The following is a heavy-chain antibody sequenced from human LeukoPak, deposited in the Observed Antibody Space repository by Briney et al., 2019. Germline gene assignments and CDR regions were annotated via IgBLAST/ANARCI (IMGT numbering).Heavy chain of an antibody. CDR3: ARVSRGSGSYNFDY. D-gene: IGHD1-26*01. CDR2: IYYSGST. J-gene: IGHJ4*02. CDR1: GGSISSSSYY. Sequence: KPSETLSLTCTVSGGSISSSSYYWGWIRQPPGKGLEWIGSIYYSGSTYYNPSLKSRVTISVDTSKNQFSLKLSSVTAADTAVYYCARVSRGSGSYNFDYWGQGTLVTVSS. V-gene: IGHV4-39*07.